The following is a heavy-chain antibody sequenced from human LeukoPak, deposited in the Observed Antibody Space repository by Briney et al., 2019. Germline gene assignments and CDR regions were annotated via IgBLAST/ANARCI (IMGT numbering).Heavy chain of an antibody. CDR1: GYSSTSYY. J-gene: IGHJ4*02. V-gene: IGHV1-46*01. Sequence: ASVKVSCKASGYSSTSYYMHWVRQAPGQGLEWMGIINPSGGSASYAQKFQGRVTMTSDTSTSTVYMEVSSLRSEDTAVYYCARVFTPGRFDYWGQGTLVTVSS. CDR2: INPSGGSA. CDR3: ARVFTPGRFDY.